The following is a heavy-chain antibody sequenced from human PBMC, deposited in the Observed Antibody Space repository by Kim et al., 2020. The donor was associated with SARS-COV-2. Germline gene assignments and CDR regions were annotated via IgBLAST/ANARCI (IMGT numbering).Heavy chain of an antibody. Sequence: GGSLRLSCAASGFTFSSYAMHWVRQAPGKGLEYVSAISSNGGSTYYANSVKGRFTISRDNSKNTLYLQMGSLRAEDMAVYYCARDLRGEKYCSSTSCYEKQWLVPGDYWGQGTLVTVSS. J-gene: IGHJ4*02. CDR2: ISSNGGST. CDR1: GFTFSSYA. D-gene: IGHD2-2*01. V-gene: IGHV3-64*01. CDR3: ARDLRGEKYCSSTSCYEKQWLVPGDY.